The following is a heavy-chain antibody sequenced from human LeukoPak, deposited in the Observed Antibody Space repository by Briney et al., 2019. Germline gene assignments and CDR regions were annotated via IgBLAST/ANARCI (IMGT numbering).Heavy chain of an antibody. J-gene: IGHJ3*02. V-gene: IGHV4-39*01. CDR3: ARVNIATRNAFDI. CDR2: IYYSGST. D-gene: IGHD1-1*01. Sequence: SETLSLTCTVSGGSISSSSYYWGWIRQPPGKGLEWIGSIYYSGSTYYNPSLKSRVTISVDTSKNQFSLKLSSVTAADTAVYYCARVNIATRNAFDIWGQGTMVTVSS. CDR1: GGSISSSSYY.